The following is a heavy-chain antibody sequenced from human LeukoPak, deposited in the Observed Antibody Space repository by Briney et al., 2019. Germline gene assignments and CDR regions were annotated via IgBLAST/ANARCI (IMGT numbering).Heavy chain of an antibody. CDR3: AREPVDTAMVTGYNWFDP. D-gene: IGHD5-18*01. Sequence: SVKVSCKGSGGTFSSYAISWVRQAPGQGLEWMGGIIPIFGTANYAQKFQGRVTITADESTSTAYMELSSLRSEDTAVYYCAREPVDTAMVTGYNWFDPWGQGTLVTVSS. CDR2: IIPIFGTA. J-gene: IGHJ5*02. V-gene: IGHV1-69*01. CDR1: GGTFSSYA.